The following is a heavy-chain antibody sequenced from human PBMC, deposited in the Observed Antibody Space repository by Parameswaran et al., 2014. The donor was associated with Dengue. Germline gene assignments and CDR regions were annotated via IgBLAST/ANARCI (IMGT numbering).Heavy chain of an antibody. V-gene: IGHV4-39*01. D-gene: IGHD5-18*01. Sequence: WIRQPPGKGLEWIGSIYYSGSTYYNPSLKSRVTISVDTSKNQFSLKLSSVTAADTAVYYCARQRDTAMVNYFDYWGQGTLVTVSS. CDR3: ARQRDTAMVNYFDY. CDR2: IYYSGST. J-gene: IGHJ4*02.